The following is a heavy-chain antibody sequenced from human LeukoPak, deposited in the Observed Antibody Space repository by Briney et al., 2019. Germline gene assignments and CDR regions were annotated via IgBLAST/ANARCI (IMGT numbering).Heavy chain of an antibody. J-gene: IGHJ1*01. CDR3: ARSADYVYFQH. CDR2: ISAYSGNT. V-gene: IGHV1-18*01. CDR1: GYTFTSYG. Sequence: GASVKVSCKASGYTFTSYGISWVRQAPGQGLEWMGWISAYSGNTNYAHKLQGRVTMTTDTSTSTAYMELRSLRSDDTAVYYCARSADYVYFQHWGQGTLVTVSS. D-gene: IGHD4-17*01.